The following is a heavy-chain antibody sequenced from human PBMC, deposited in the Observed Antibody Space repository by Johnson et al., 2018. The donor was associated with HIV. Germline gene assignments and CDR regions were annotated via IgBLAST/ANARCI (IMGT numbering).Heavy chain of an antibody. CDR3: ARDSYDISGQQHDAFDI. CDR1: GFTSSDYY. J-gene: IGHJ3*02. D-gene: IGHD3-22*01. Sequence: VQLVESGGGLVQPGGSLRLSCAAPGFTSSDYYMSWTRRVPGKGLEWVSYIGITGSSDSYADSWKGRSTIPRDNAKNSLYLQMNSLRAEDTAVYYCARDSYDISGQQHDAFDIWGQGTMVTVSS. CDR2: IGITGSSD. V-gene: IGHV3-11*04.